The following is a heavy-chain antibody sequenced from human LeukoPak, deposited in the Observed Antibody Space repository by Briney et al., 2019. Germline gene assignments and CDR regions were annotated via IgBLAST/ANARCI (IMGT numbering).Heavy chain of an antibody. CDR3: ARAVTSSSSWYKWVNWFDP. V-gene: IGHV1-8*03. CDR2: MNPNSGNT. J-gene: IGHJ5*02. D-gene: IGHD6-13*01. Sequence: ASVKVSCKASGYTFTGYYMHWVRQATGQGLEWMGWMNPNSGNTGYAQKFQGRVTITRNTSISTAYMELSSVTAADTAVYYCARAVTSSSSWYKWVNWFDPWGQGTLVTVSS. CDR1: GYTFTGYY.